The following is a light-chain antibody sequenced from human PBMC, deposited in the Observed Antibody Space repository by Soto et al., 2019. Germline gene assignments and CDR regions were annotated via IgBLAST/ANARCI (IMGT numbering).Light chain of an antibody. J-gene: IGKJ4*01. Sequence: EIVMTQSPATLSVSPGEGATLSCKASQNVYNNLAWYQQRPGQPPRLLIYDASTRATGISARFSGSWYGTEFTLTISSLQSEDFAVYFCQQCRNWSLTFGGGTKVEIK. CDR3: QQCRNWSLT. V-gene: IGKV3-15*01. CDR1: QNVYNN. CDR2: DAS.